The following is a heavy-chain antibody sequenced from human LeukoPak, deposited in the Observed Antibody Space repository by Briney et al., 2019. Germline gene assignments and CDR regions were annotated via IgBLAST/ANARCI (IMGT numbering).Heavy chain of an antibody. V-gene: IGHV3-30*18. CDR1: GFTFSTYG. Sequence: GGSLRLSCAASGFTFSTYGMHWVRQAPGKGLEWVAVISYDGSNEYYADSVKGRFTISRDNSKNTLYLQMSSLRAEDTAVYYCAKEFNRGLPDYWGQGSLVTVPS. D-gene: IGHD2-21*01. CDR3: AKEFNRGLPDY. J-gene: IGHJ4*02. CDR2: ISYDGSNE.